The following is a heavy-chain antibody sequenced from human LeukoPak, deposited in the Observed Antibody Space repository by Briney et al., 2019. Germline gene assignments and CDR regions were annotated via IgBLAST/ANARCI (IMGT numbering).Heavy chain of an antibody. V-gene: IGHV3-23*01. J-gene: IGHJ6*03. CDR2: ISGSGGST. CDR3: AKASQGSPYYYYYMDV. Sequence: GGSLRLSCAASGFTFSSYAMSWVRQAPGKGLEWVSAISGSGGSTYNADSVKGRFTISRDNSKNTLYLQMNSLRAEDTAVYYCAKASQGSPYYYYYMDVWAKGPRSPSP. D-gene: IGHD3-10*01. CDR1: GFTFSSYA.